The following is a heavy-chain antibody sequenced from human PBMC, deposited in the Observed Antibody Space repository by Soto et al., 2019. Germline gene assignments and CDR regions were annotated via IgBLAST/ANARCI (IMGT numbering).Heavy chain of an antibody. V-gene: IGHV4-30-4*01. Sequence: PSETLSLTCTVSGGSISGCDYYWSWIRQPPGKGLEWIGYIYYSGSTYYNPSLKSRVTISVDTSKNQFSLKLSSVTAADTAVYYCARHDTYYDILTGYRDNAFDIWGQGTMVTVSS. D-gene: IGHD3-9*01. J-gene: IGHJ3*02. CDR1: GGSISGCDYY. CDR3: ARHDTYYDILTGYRDNAFDI. CDR2: IYYSGST.